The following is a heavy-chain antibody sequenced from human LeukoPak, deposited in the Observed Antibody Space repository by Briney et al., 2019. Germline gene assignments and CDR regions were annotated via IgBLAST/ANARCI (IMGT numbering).Heavy chain of an antibody. D-gene: IGHD2-8*02. V-gene: IGHV4-39*01. Sequence: PSETLSLTCTVSGGSISSSSYYWGWIRQPPGKGLEWIGSIYYSGSTYYNPSLKSRVTLSVGTSKNQVSLTLSSVTAADTAVYFCARRMGSGATYPRTFDYWGQGTLVTVSS. CDR3: ARRMGSGATYPRTFDY. CDR2: IYYSGST. CDR1: GGSISSSSYY. J-gene: IGHJ4*02.